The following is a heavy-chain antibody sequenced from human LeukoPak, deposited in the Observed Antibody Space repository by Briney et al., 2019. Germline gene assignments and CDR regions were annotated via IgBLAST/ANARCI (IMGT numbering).Heavy chain of an antibody. J-gene: IGHJ5*02. CDR3: ANFNVDP. CDR1: GLTFSSHA. V-gene: IGHV3-23*01. Sequence: GGSLRLSCVDSGLTFSSHAMNWVRQAPGKGLEWVSGISGSGGSTYYADTVKGRFTISRDNSKNTLYLQMNSLRAEDTAVYYCANFNVDPWGQGTLVTVSS. CDR2: ISGSGGST.